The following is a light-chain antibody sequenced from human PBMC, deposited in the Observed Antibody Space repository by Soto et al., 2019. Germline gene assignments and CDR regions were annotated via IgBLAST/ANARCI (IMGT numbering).Light chain of an antibody. V-gene: IGLV1-44*01. CDR1: ISNIGSNP. CDR2: NSN. CDR3: AAWDDSLYGPV. J-gene: IGLJ2*01. Sequence: QAVVTQPPSASGTPGQRVTISCSGSISNIGSNPVIWYQQLPGTAPKLLIYNSNQRPAGVPDRFSGSKSGTSASLAISGLXXXXXXXXXCAAWDDSLYGPVFGGGTKLTVL.